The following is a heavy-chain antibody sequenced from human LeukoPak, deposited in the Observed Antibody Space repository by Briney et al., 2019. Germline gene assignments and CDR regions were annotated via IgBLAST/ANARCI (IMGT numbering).Heavy chain of an antibody. CDR3: ARDAYYYDSSGYYHDAFDI. D-gene: IGHD3-22*01. CDR2: IYTSGST. Sequence: SETLSLTCTVSGGSISSYYWSWIRQPAGKGLEWIGRIYTSGSTNYNPSLKSRVTMSVDTSKNQFSLKLSSVTAADTAVYYCARDAYYYDSSGYYHDAFDIWGQGTMVTVSS. V-gene: IGHV4-4*07. J-gene: IGHJ3*02. CDR1: GGSISSYY.